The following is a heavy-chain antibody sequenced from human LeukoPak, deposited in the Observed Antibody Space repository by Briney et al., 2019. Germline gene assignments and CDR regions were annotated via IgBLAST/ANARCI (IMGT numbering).Heavy chain of an antibody. Sequence: KSGGSLRLSCAASGFTFSDYYMSWIRQAPGKGLEWVSYISSSGSTIYYADSVKGRFTISRDNAKNSLYLQMNSLRAEDTAVYYCAKSRAGYSSSWYYFDYWGQGTLVTVSS. CDR3: AKSRAGYSSSWYYFDY. D-gene: IGHD6-13*01. J-gene: IGHJ4*02. CDR2: ISSSGSTI. V-gene: IGHV3-11*01. CDR1: GFTFSDYY.